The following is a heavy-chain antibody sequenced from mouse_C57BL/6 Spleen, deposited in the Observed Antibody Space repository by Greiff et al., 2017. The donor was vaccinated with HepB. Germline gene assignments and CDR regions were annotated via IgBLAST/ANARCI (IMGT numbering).Heavy chain of an antibody. J-gene: IGHJ3*01. D-gene: IGHD4-1*01. V-gene: IGHV1-26*01. CDR3: ARGEAGTAFAY. CDR1: GYTFTDYY. CDR2: INPNNGGT. Sequence: EVQLQQSGPELVKPGASVKISCKASGYTFTDYYMNWVKQSHGKSLEWIGDINPNNGGTSYNQKFKGKATLTVDKSSSTAYMQLSSLTSEDSAVYFCARGEAGTAFAYWGQGTLVTVSA.